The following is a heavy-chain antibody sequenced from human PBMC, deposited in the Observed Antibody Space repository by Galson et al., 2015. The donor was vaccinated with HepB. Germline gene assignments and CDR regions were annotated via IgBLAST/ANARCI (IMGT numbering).Heavy chain of an antibody. D-gene: IGHD5-18*01. Sequence: SLRLSCAASGFTFSSYGLHWVRQAPGKGLEWVAVISYDGSNKYYADSVKGRFTISRDNAKNSLYLQMNSLRAEDTAVYYCARGQTWIQLSTKNYWGQGTLVTVSS. CDR3: ARGQTWIQLSTKNY. V-gene: IGHV3-30*03. CDR1: GFTFSSYG. J-gene: IGHJ4*02. CDR2: ISYDGSNK.